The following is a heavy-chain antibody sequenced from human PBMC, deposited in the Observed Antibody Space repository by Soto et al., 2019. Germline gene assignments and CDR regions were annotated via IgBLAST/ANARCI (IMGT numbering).Heavy chain of an antibody. D-gene: IGHD3-3*01. J-gene: IGHJ6*02. CDR1: GFTFDDHG. CDR2: ISWNSETT. CDR3: AKEEGGVWSVAKHGSYAYYGMDV. V-gene: IGHV3-9*01. Sequence: EVQLVESGGGMVQPGRSLRLSCVASGFTFDDHGMHWVGRGPGRGLEWVSGISWNSETTGYADSVKGRFTISRDNAKNPLYLQMNSLRAEDTAFYYCAKEEGGVWSVAKHGSYAYYGMDVWGQGTTVIVSS.